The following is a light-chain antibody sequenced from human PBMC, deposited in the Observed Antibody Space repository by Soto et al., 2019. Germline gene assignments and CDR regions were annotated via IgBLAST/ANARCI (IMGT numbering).Light chain of an antibody. J-gene: IGKJ1*01. CDR2: HTS. Sequence: EIVLTQSRATLSSSPGERATLSFSASQTVNSRLAWYQHKPGQAPRLLIYHTSNRATGIPARFSGSGSGTDFTLTISSLEPEDFAVYYCHQRQSWPRTFGQGTKVDIK. CDR1: QTVNSR. V-gene: IGKV3-11*01. CDR3: HQRQSWPRT.